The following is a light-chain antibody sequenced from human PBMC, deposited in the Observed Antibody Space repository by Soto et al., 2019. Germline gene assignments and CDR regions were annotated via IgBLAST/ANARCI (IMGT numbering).Light chain of an antibody. V-gene: IGLV6-57*01. CDR2: EDN. CDR1: SGSIDSNY. J-gene: IGLJ3*02. CDR3: QSYDSSNLWV. Sequence: NFMLTQPHSVSESPGKTVTISCTRSSGSIDSNYVQWYQQRPGSSPDTVIYEDNQRPSGVHDRFSGSIDSSSNSASLTISGLKTEDEADYYCQSYDSSNLWVFGGGTKLTVL.